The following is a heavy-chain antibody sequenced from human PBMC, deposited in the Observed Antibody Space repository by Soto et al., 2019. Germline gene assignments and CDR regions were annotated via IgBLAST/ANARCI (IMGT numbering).Heavy chain of an antibody. J-gene: IGHJ3*02. V-gene: IGHV4-59*01. CDR3: ARDRRYCSGGSCYVFSYAFDI. CDR2: IYYSGST. CDR1: GGSISSYY. D-gene: IGHD2-15*01. Sequence: PSETLSLTCTVSGGSISSYYWSWTRQPPGKGLEWIGYIYYSGSTNYNPSLKSRVTISVDTSKNQFSLKLSSVTAADTAVYYCARDRRYCSGGSCYVFSYAFDIWGQGTMVTVSS.